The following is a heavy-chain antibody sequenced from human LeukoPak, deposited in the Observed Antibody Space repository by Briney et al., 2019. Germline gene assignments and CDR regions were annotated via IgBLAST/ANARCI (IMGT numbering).Heavy chain of an antibody. CDR1: GTSFSSYY. J-gene: IGHJ4*02. CDR3: ARMTTGHDF. V-gene: IGHV4-34*01. CDR2: VNHSGYT. D-gene: IGHD4-17*01. Sequence: SETLSLTCAVSGTSFSSYYWSWIRQPPGKGLEWIGEVNHSGYTNDNPSLKSRITISVDTSKNQFSLRLRSVTAADTAVYFCARMTTGHDFWGQGTLVTVSS.